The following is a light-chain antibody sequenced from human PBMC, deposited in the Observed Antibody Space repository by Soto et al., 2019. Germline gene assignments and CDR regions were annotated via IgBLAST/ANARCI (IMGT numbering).Light chain of an antibody. CDR3: QQYNNWPPYT. CDR1: QSVSSN. Sequence: EIVMTQSPATLSVSPGERATLSCRASQSVSSNVAWYQQKPGQAPRLLIYGASTRATGIPVRFSGSGSGTEFTLNISSLQSEDFAVYYCQQYNNWPPYTFGQGTKLEIK. V-gene: IGKV3-15*01. CDR2: GAS. J-gene: IGKJ2*01.